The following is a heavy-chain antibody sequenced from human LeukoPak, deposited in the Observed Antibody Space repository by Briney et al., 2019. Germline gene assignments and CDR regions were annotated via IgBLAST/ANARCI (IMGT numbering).Heavy chain of an antibody. CDR2: IYHSGST. CDR1: GYSISSGYY. D-gene: IGHD5-18*01. V-gene: IGHV4-38-2*02. Sequence: SETLSLTCTVSGYSISSGYYWGWIRQPPGKGLEWIGSIYHSGSTYYNPSLKSRVTISVDTSKNQFSLKLSSVTAADTAVYYCARARHGYIYGYRPNELGHFFDYWGQGTLVTVSS. J-gene: IGHJ4*02. CDR3: ARARHGYIYGYRPNELGHFFDY.